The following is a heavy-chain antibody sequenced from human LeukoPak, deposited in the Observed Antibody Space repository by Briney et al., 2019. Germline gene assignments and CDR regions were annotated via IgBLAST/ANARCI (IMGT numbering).Heavy chain of an antibody. Sequence: ASVKVSCTPSVYAFTNYGISWVRQAPGEGLEWMGWISGYNGKTNFAQKFQGRVTMTTDTSTSTAYMDLRSLRSDDTAIYFCSRQADTPMALPDYWGQGTLVTVSS. CDR3: SRQADTPMALPDY. CDR2: ISGYNGKT. CDR1: VYAFTNYG. J-gene: IGHJ4*02. D-gene: IGHD5-18*01. V-gene: IGHV1-18*01.